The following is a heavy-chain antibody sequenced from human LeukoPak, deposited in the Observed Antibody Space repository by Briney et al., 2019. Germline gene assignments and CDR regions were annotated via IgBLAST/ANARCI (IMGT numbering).Heavy chain of an antibody. V-gene: IGHV3-30*04. CDR2: ISYDGSNK. CDR3: AKEKPYYSSGYRYYFDY. D-gene: IGHD3-22*01. J-gene: IGHJ4*02. CDR1: GFTFSSYA. Sequence: GGSLRLSCAASGFTFSSYAMHWVRQAPGKGLEWVAVISYDGSNKYYADSVKGRFTISRDNSKNTLYLQMNSLRAEDTAVYYCAKEKPYYSSGYRYYFDYWGQGTLVTVSS.